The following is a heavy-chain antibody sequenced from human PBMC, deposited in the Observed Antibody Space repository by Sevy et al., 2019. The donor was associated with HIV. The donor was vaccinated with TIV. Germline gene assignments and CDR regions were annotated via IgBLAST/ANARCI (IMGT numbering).Heavy chain of an antibody. Sequence: GGSLRLSCAASRFTFSDYYMSWIRQAPGKGLEWVSYISSGGTTMYYADSLKGRFTISRDNAKNSLYLQMNSLRAEDTAVYYCAKDGVATIVLYYYYGMDVWGQGTTVTVSS. D-gene: IGHD5-12*01. CDR3: AKDGVATIVLYYYYGMDV. J-gene: IGHJ6*02. V-gene: IGHV3-11*01. CDR2: ISSGGTTM. CDR1: RFTFSDYY.